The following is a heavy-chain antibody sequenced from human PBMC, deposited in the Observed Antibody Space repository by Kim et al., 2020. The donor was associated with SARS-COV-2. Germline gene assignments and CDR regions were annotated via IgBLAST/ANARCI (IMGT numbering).Heavy chain of an antibody. CDR1: GYTFTSYG. CDR3: ARVPYYDILTGFSPEVWFDP. Sequence: ASVKVSCKASGYTFTSYGISWVRQAPGQGLEWMGWISAYNGNTNYAQKLQGRVTMTTDTSTSTAYMELRSLRSDDTAVYYCARVPYYDILTGFSPEVWFDPWGQGTLLTVSS. CDR2: ISAYNGNT. V-gene: IGHV1-18*04. J-gene: IGHJ5*02. D-gene: IGHD3-9*01.